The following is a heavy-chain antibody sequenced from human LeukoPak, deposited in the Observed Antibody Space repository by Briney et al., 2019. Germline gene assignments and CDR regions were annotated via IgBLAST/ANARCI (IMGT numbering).Heavy chain of an antibody. V-gene: IGHV6-1*01. CDR2: TYYMSKWYN. D-gene: IGHD1-14*01. J-gene: IGHJ5*01. CDR1: GDRDSSNSAA. Sequence: SQTLSLTCAISGDRDSSNSAAWNWLRRSPSRGLEWLGRTYYMSKWYNDYAVSVQSRITFNADTSRNRFSLQLNSVTPEDTAVYYCARGHGGSWFDCWGHGNLVTVSS. CDR3: ARGHGGSWFDC.